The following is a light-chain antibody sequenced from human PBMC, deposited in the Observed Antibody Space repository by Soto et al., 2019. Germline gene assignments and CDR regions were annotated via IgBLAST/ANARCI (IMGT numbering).Light chain of an antibody. CDR1: TGAITRAHF. V-gene: IGLV7-43*01. CDR2: AIS. Sequence: QAVVTQEPSLTLSPGGTVTLTCASSTGAITRAHFPTWVQQKPGQAPRALLYAISNKYSWTPARFSGSLLGGRAALRLSGVQPEDEADYYCLIYYGGAQRIFGGGTKLTVL. J-gene: IGLJ2*01. CDR3: LIYYGGAQRI.